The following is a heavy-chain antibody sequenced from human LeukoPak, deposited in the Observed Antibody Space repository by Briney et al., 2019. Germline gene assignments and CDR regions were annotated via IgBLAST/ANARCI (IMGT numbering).Heavy chain of an antibody. Sequence: GGSLRLSCAASGFIFSNYAMSWVRQAPGKGLEWVSGISGSGDNTYYADSVKGRFTISRDNSKNTLYVQVNSLGTEDTAAYYCAKGSSYDSSGSFYFDYWGQGTLVTVSS. D-gene: IGHD3-22*01. J-gene: IGHJ4*02. CDR3: AKGSSYDSSGSFYFDY. CDR2: ISGSGDNT. CDR1: GFIFSNYA. V-gene: IGHV3-23*01.